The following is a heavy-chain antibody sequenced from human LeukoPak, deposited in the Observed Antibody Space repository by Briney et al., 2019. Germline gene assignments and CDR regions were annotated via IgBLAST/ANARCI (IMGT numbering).Heavy chain of an antibody. J-gene: IGHJ4*02. CDR2: IYYSGST. CDR1: GGSISSYY. D-gene: IGHD1-26*01. V-gene: IGHV4-59*01. CDR3: ARSSGGENDY. Sequence: SETLSLTCTVSGGSISSYYWSWIRQPPGKGLEWIGYIYYSGSTNYNPSLKSRVTISVDTSKNQFSLKLSSVTAADTAVYYCARSSGGENDYWGQGTLATVSS.